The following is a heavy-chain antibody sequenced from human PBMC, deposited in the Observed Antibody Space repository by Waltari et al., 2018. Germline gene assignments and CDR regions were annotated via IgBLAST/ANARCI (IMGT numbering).Heavy chain of an antibody. CDR1: GYTFATDW. CDR2: IYPADSDT. CDR3: ARQFGGPSGWPDY. J-gene: IGHJ4*02. D-gene: IGHD6-19*01. Sequence: EVQLVQSGAEVKKPGESLKISCKGFGYTFATDWIGWVRQKPGKGLEWMGIIYPADSDTRYSPSFQGQVTISADKSISTAYLQWSNLKASDTAMYYCARQFGGPSGWPDYWGQGTLVTVSS. V-gene: IGHV5-51*01.